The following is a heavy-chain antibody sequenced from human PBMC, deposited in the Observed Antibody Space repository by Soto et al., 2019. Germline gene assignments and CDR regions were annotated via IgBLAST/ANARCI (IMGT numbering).Heavy chain of an antibody. CDR2: ISAYNGNT. V-gene: IGHV1-18*04. CDR1: GYTFTSYG. CDR3: ARVSWREKYGMDV. Sequence: GASVKVSCKASGYTFTSYGISWVRQAPGQGLDWMGWISAYNGNTKYAQDLQGRVTMTTDTSTSTAYMELRSLRSDDTAMYYCARVSWREKYGMDVWGQGTTVTVSS. J-gene: IGHJ6*02.